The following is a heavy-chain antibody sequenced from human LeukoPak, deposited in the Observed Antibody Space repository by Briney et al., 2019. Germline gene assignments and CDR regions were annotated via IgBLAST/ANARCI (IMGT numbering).Heavy chain of an antibody. D-gene: IGHD2-2*01. CDR3: ARDRCSSTSCYSSFDY. CDR2: INPNSGGT. CDR1: GYTFTGYY. J-gene: IGHJ4*02. V-gene: IGHV1-2*02. Sequence: ASVKVSCKASGYTFTGYYMHWVRQAPGQGLEWMGWINPNSGGTNYAQKFQGRVTMTRDTSISTAYMKLSRLRSDDTAVYYCARDRCSSTSCYSSFDYWGQGTLVTVSS.